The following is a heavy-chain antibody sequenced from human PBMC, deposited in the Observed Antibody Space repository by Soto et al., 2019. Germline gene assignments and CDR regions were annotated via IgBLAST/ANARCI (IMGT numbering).Heavy chain of an antibody. D-gene: IGHD2-15*01. Sequence: DSVKVYCTASGYTYTSYGISWVRQATGQGLEWMGWISAYNGNTNYAQKLQGRVTMTTDTSTSTAYMELRSLRSDDTAVYYCARGYCSGGSCFRWFDPWGQGTLVTVSS. V-gene: IGHV1-18*04. CDR3: ARGYCSGGSCFRWFDP. CDR1: GYTYTSYG. J-gene: IGHJ5*02. CDR2: ISAYNGNT.